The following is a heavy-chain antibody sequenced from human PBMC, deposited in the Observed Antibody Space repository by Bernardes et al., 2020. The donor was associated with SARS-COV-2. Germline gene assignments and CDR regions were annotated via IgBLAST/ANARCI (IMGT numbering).Heavy chain of an antibody. Sequence: GGSLRLSCAASGFTFRSYAMTWVRQAPGKGLEWVATLSGSGDSTYYLDSVKCRFTISRDNSKDTLYLQMDSLRAEDTAVYYCAKDTSSWYGAYNWFDPWGQGTLVTVSS. CDR1: GFTFRSYA. D-gene: IGHD6-13*01. CDR3: AKDTSSWYGAYNWFDP. J-gene: IGHJ5*02. CDR2: LSGSGDST. V-gene: IGHV3-23*01.